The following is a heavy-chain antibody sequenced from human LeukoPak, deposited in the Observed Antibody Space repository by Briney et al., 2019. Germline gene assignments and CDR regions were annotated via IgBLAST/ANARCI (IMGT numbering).Heavy chain of an antibody. V-gene: IGHV1-18*01. J-gene: IGHJ6*02. CDR1: GYTFTSYG. CDR2: ISAYTANT. D-gene: IGHD1-26*01. Sequence: ASVKVSCKASGYTFTSYGISWVRQAPGQGLEWMGWISAYTANTNYAQRLQGRVTMTTDTSTSTAYIELRSLRSDDTAVYYRAKVRPPVGANDYYYYGMDLWGQGTTVTVSS. CDR3: AKVRPPVGANDYYYYGMDL.